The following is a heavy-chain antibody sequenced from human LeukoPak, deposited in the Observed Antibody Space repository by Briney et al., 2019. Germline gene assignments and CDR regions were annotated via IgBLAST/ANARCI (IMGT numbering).Heavy chain of an antibody. V-gene: IGHV4-39*07. D-gene: IGHD2-15*01. CDR1: GGSISSSSYY. Sequence: PSETLSLTCTVSGGSISSSSYYWGWIRQPPGKGLEWIGSIYYSGSTYYNPSLKSRVTISVETSKNQFSLKLSSVTAADTAVYYCARDGFGGTYYMDVWGKGTTVTVSS. CDR3: ARDGFGGTYYMDV. J-gene: IGHJ6*03. CDR2: IYYSGST.